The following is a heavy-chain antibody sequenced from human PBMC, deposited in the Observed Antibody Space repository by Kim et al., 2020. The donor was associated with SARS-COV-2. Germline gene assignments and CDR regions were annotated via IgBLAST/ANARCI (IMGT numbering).Heavy chain of an antibody. CDR2: MNPNSGNT. Sequence: ASVKVSCKASGYTFTSYDINWVRQATGQGLEWMGWMNPNSGNTGYAQKFQGRVTMTRNNSISTAYMELSSLRSEDTAVYYCARFSTMVRGKYGMDVWGQRTTVTVSS. CDR3: ARFSTMVRGKYGMDV. D-gene: IGHD3-10*01. CDR1: GYTFTSYD. V-gene: IGHV1-8*01. J-gene: IGHJ6*02.